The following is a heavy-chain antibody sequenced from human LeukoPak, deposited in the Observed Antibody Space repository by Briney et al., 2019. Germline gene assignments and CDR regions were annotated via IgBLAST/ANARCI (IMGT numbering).Heavy chain of an antibody. J-gene: IGHJ3*02. CDR1: GYTFTGYY. V-gene: IGHV1-2*02. D-gene: IGHD6-6*01. Sequence: ASVKVSCKASGYTFTGYYIHWVRQAPGQGLEWMGWINPNTGGTKYAQKFQGRVTMTRDTSISTAYMELSRLRSNDTAVYYCARVDWFGSSSLAGDAFDIWGQGTMVTVSS. CDR2: INPNTGGT. CDR3: ARVDWFGSSSLAGDAFDI.